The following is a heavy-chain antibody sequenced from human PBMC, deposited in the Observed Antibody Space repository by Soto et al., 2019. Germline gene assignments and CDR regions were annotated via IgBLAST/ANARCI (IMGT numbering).Heavy chain of an antibody. CDR3: AKDHLTTTVTTVGY. Sequence: QVQLVESGGGVVQPGRSLRLSCAASGFTFSNYGMHWVRQAPGKGLEWVAVISYHGSDKYYADSVKGRFTISRDNSKYTLYLQMDSLRAEDTAGYYCAKDHLTTTVTTVGYWGQGTLVTVSS. V-gene: IGHV3-30*18. CDR2: ISYHGSDK. D-gene: IGHD4-17*01. CDR1: GFTFSNYG. J-gene: IGHJ4*02.